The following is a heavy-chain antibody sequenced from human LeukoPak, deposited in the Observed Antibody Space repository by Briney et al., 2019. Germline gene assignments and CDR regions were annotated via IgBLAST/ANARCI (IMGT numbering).Heavy chain of an antibody. CDR3: ARQDYGGNYNLYYYYYGMDV. V-gene: IGHV1-8*01. CDR2: MNPNSGNT. J-gene: IGHJ6*02. D-gene: IGHD4-17*01. CDR1: GYTFTSYD. Sequence: ASVTASCKASGYTFTSYDINWVRQATGQGLEWMGWMNPNSGNTGYAQKFQGRVTMTRNTSISTAYMELSSLRSEDTAVYYCARQDYGGNYNLYYYYYGMDVWGQGTTVTVSS.